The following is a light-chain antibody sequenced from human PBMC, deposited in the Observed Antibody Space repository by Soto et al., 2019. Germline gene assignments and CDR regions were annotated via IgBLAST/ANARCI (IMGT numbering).Light chain of an antibody. Sequence: EIVMTQSPATLSVSPGERATLSCRASQSVGTNLAWLQQKPGQAPRLLIYGASNRVTGIPDRFSGSGSGTEFTLTISRLQSEDFAVYYCQQYHNWPPLTFGQGTKVDIK. CDR1: QSVGTN. CDR3: QQYHNWPPLT. V-gene: IGKV3D-15*01. J-gene: IGKJ1*01. CDR2: GAS.